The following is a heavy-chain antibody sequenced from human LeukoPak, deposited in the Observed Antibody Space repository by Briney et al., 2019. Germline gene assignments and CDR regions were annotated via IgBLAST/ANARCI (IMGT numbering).Heavy chain of an antibody. CDR2: IYYSGST. J-gene: IGHJ4*02. Sequence: SQTLSLTCTVSGGSISSGDYYRSWIRQPPGKGLEWIGYIYYSGSTYYNPSLKSRVTISVDTSKNQFSLKLSSVTAADTAVYYCASPRTPNMGNGGAIDYWGQGTLVTVSS. V-gene: IGHV4-30-4*01. D-gene: IGHD4-23*01. CDR1: GGSISSGDYY. CDR3: ASPRTPNMGNGGAIDY.